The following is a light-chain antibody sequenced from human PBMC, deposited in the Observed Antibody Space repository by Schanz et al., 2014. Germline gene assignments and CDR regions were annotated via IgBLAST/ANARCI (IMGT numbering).Light chain of an antibody. CDR2: DVS. J-gene: IGLJ3*02. V-gene: IGLV2-11*01. Sequence: QSALTQPRSVSGSPGHSVTISCTGTSSDIGGYKYVSWYQQYPGKAPKLMIFDVSVRPSGVPDRFSGSKSGTSASLAITGLQAEDEADYYCQSYDNSLSGVFGGGTKLTVL. CDR3: QSYDNSLSGV. CDR1: SSDIGGYKY.